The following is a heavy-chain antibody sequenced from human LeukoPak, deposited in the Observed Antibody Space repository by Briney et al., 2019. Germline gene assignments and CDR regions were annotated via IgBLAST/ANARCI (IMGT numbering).Heavy chain of an antibody. D-gene: IGHD3-16*02. Sequence: SETLSLTCTVSGGSISSYYWSWIRQPPGKGLEWIGYIYYSGSTYYNPSLKSRVTISVDTSKNQFSLKLSSVTAADTAVYYCARHPGVIDYYYGMDVWGQGTTVTVSS. CDR1: GGSISSYY. V-gene: IGHV4-59*08. J-gene: IGHJ6*02. CDR3: ARHPGVIDYYYGMDV. CDR2: IYYSGST.